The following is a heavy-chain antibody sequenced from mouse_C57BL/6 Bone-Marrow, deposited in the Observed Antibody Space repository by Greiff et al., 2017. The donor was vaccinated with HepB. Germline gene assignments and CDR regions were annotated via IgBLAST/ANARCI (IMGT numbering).Heavy chain of an antibody. CDR1: GYTFTDYE. CDR3: TRSGYDGYLGDY. J-gene: IGHJ2*01. CDR2: IDPETGGT. V-gene: IGHV1-15*01. D-gene: IGHD2-3*01. Sequence: VKLQESGAELVRPGASVTLSCKASGYTFTDYEMHWVKQTPVHGLEWIGAIDPETGGTAYNQKFKGKAILTADKSSSTAYMELRSLTSEDSAVYYCTRSGYDGYLGDYWGQGTTLTVSS.